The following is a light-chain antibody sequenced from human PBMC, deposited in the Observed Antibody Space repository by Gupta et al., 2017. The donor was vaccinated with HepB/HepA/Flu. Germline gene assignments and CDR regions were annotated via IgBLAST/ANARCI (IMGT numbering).Light chain of an antibody. CDR3: QSFDNSLRGSV. Sequence: QSFLTPPPSVSRAPGPRVTISCTGSSSNIGAGNHVHWYQQLPGTAPKILIYAYSKRPAGVPDRFSGSKSGTAASLAITGLQAEDEADYYCQSFDNSLRGSVFGTGTKVTVL. J-gene: IGLJ1*01. V-gene: IGLV1-40*01. CDR1: SSNIGAGNH. CDR2: AYS.